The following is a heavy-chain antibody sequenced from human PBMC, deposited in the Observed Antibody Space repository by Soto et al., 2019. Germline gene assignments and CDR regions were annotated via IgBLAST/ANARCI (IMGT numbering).Heavy chain of an antibody. D-gene: IGHD3-22*01. CDR3: ARAPQITMIVVVIGAFDI. J-gene: IGHJ3*02. Sequence: PSVKVSCKASGGTFSSYAISWVRQAPGQGLEWMGGIIPIFGTANYAQKFQGRVTITADESTSTAYMELSSLRSEDTAVYYCARAPQITMIVVVIGAFDIWGQGTMVTVSS. CDR1: GGTFSSYA. CDR2: IIPIFGTA. V-gene: IGHV1-69*13.